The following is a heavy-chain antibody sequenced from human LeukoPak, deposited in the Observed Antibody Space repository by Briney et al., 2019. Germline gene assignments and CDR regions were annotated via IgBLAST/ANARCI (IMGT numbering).Heavy chain of an antibody. J-gene: IGHJ4*02. D-gene: IGHD6-13*01. CDR3: ARIGYSSSSFDY. Sequence: GGSLRLSCAASGFTFRTYYMHWVRQVPGKGLEWVSSISSGSSYIYYTDSVKGRFTISRDDAKNSLYLQVNSLRAEDTAVYYCARIGYSSSSFDYWGQGTLVTVSS. CDR1: GFTFRTYY. CDR2: ISSGSSYI. V-gene: IGHV3-21*03.